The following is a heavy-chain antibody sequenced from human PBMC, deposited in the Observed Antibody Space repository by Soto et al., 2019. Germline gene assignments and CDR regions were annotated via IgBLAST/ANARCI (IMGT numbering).Heavy chain of an antibody. CDR2: IGAYNGNT. CDR3: ARDRALLDAVPGY. D-gene: IGHD3-10*02. Sequence: QIQLVQSGAEVKKPGASVKVSCKASGYTFTSFGINWVRKAPGQGLEWMGWIGAYNGNTKYAQKFQGRIIMTTDTSTSTTYMDLRSLRSDDTAVYYCARDRALLDAVPGYWGQVTQVTVSP. V-gene: IGHV1-18*01. J-gene: IGHJ4*02. CDR1: GYTFTSFG.